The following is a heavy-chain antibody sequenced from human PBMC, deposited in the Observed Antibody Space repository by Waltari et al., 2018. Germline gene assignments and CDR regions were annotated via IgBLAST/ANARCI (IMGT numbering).Heavy chain of an antibody. CDR3: AREGKRAYGDYEVDY. V-gene: IGHV3-20*04. CDR1: GFTFDDYG. CDR2: LNWNGGST. D-gene: IGHD4-17*01. J-gene: IGHJ4*02. Sequence: EVQLVESGGGVVRPGGSLRLSCAASGFTFDDYGMSWVRQAPGKGLEWVSGLNWNGGSTGYADSVKGRFTISRDNAKNSLYLQMNSLRAEDTAVYYCAREGKRAYGDYEVDYWGQGTLVTVSS.